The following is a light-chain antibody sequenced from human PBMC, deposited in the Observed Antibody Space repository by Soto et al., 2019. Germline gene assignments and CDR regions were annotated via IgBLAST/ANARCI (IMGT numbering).Light chain of an antibody. J-gene: IGKJ2*01. Sequence: EIVLTQSPGTLSLSPGERATLSCRASQSVSSSYLAWYQQKPGQAPRLLIYNAFNRATGIPDRFSGSGSGTEFTLTISSLQSEDFAVYYCHQYDDGPYTFXQGTKVDIK. V-gene: IGKV3-20*01. CDR3: HQYDDGPYT. CDR1: QSVSSSY. CDR2: NAF.